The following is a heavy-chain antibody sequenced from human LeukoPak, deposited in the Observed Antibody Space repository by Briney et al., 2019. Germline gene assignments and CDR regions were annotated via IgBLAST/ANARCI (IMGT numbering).Heavy chain of an antibody. Sequence: GSLRLSYAASGFTVSSNYMSWVRQAPGKGLEWIGSIYYSGSTYYNPSLKSRVTISVDTSKNQFSLKLSSVTAADTAVYYCARDIAARPIIDWGQGTLVTVSS. CDR3: ARDIAARPIID. CDR2: IYYSGST. CDR1: GFTVSSNY. V-gene: IGHV4-39*07. J-gene: IGHJ4*02. D-gene: IGHD6-6*01.